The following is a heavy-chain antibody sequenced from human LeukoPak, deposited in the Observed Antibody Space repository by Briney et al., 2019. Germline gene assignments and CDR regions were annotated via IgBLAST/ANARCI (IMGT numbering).Heavy chain of an antibody. D-gene: IGHD2-15*01. V-gene: IGHV1-69*01. CDR1: GGGFTFTSHA. CDR2: FIPIYGSP. Sequence: ASVKVSCKASGGGFTFTSHAITWVRQAPGQGLEWMAGFIPIYGSPSYAQKFQGRVTMTSDESTRTVYMELSSLRSEDTAVYYCARRYCSGGSCYGGAFDYWGQGTLVTVSS. CDR3: ARRYCSGGSCYGGAFDY. J-gene: IGHJ4*02.